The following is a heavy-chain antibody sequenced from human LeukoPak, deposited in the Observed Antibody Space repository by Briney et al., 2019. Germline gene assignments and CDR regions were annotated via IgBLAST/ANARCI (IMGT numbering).Heavy chain of an antibody. CDR1: GFSFSTYG. CDR2: ISGNSKTI. D-gene: IGHD3-10*02. Sequence: PGGSLGLSCAASGFSFSTYGMNWVRQAPGKGLEWVSYISGNSKTIYYADSVKGRFTISRDNSKNTLYLQMNSLRAEDTAVYYCALFGGMDVWGQGTTVTVSS. CDR3: ALFGGMDV. V-gene: IGHV3-48*01. J-gene: IGHJ6*02.